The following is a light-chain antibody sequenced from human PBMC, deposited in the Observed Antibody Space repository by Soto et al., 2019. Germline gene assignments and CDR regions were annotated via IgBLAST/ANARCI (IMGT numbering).Light chain of an antibody. V-gene: IGKV3-20*01. Sequence: EIVLTQSPGTLSLSPGERATLSCRASQSVTTNFLAWYQQKPGQAPRLLIYGASTRARGIPDRFSASGSGTDFSLTISRLEPEDSAVYYCQQYGSSWGTFGQGTKLEI. CDR2: GAS. J-gene: IGKJ2*01. CDR1: QSVTTNF. CDR3: QQYGSSWGT.